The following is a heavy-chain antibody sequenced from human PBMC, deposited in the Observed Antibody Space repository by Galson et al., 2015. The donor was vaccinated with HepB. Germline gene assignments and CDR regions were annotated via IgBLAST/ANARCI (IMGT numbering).Heavy chain of an antibody. D-gene: IGHD2-15*01. J-gene: IGHJ4*02. CDR2: IYHSGST. CDR3: ATFGCLGGNCYSPYGDYDY. V-gene: IGHV4-4*02. Sequence: WVRQPPGKGLEWIGQIYHSGSTNYNPSLKSRVTISVDKAKNQFSLKLTSVTAADTAVYYCATFGCLGGNCYSPYGDYDYWGQGILVTVSS.